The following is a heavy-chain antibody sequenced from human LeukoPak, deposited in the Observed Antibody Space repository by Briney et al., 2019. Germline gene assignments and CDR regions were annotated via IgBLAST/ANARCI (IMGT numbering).Heavy chain of an antibody. CDR2: MNPNSGNT. J-gene: IGHJ3*02. Sequence: ASVKVYCKASGGTFSSYAISWVRQAPGQGLEWMGWMNPNSGNTGCAQKFQGRVTMTRNTSISTAYMELSSLRSEDTAVYYCARAARPRHDAFDIWGQGTMVTVSS. CDR1: GGTFSSYA. V-gene: IGHV1-8*02. CDR3: ARAARPRHDAFDI. D-gene: IGHD2-2*01.